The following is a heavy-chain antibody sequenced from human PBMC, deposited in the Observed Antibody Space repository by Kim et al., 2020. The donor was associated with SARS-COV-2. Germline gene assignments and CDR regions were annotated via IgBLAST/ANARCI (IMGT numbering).Heavy chain of an antibody. CDR2: ISAYNGNT. J-gene: IGHJ4*02. V-gene: IGHV1-18*01. Sequence: ASVKVSCKASGYTFTSYGISWVRQAPGQGLEWMGWISAYNGNTNYAQKLQGRVTMTTDTSTSTAYMELRSLRSDDTAVYYCARVPPRSCSGGSCYWRWYYFDYWGQGTLVTVSS. D-gene: IGHD2-15*01. CDR1: GYTFTSYG. CDR3: ARVPPRSCSGGSCYWRWYYFDY.